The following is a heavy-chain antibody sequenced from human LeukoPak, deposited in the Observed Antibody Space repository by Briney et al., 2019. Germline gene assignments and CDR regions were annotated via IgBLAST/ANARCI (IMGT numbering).Heavy chain of an antibody. V-gene: IGHV4-4*08. Sequence: SSETLSLTCTVPGGSISSYYWSWIRQSPGQGLEWIGYIWPSGSTNYNPSLSGRVAISLDKSRNHFTLMVTAVTAADTAFYYCARKGPEHLPTYFDHWGRGILVTVSS. J-gene: IGHJ4*02. CDR3: ARKGPEHLPTYFDH. D-gene: IGHD2-21*01. CDR2: IWPSGST. CDR1: GGSISSYY.